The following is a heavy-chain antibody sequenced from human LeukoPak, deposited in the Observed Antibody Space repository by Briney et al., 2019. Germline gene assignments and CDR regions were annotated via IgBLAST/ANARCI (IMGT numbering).Heavy chain of an antibody. J-gene: IGHJ4*02. D-gene: IGHD2-15*01. CDR1: GFTFSTYS. V-gene: IGHV3-21*04. CDR2: ISSRGSYI. CDR3: AREGYCSGVSCYSVDY. Sequence: GGSLRLSCAASGFTFSTYSMNWVRQAPGKGLEWVSSISSRGSYIYYADSVKGRFTISRDNAKNSLYLQMNSLRSEDTAVYFCAREGYCSGVSCYSVDYWGQGTLVTVSS.